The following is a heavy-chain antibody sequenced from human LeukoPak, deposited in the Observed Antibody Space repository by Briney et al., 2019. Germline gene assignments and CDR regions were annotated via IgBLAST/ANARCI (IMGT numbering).Heavy chain of an antibody. CDR3: ARDQSSGWTYYFDY. D-gene: IGHD6-19*01. CDR1: GSSISSGSYY. CDR2: IYTSGST. Sequence: SQTLSLTCTVSGSSISSGSYYWSWIRQPAGKGLEWIGRIYTSGSTNYNPSLKSRVTISVDTSKNQFSLKLSSVTAADTAVYYCARDQSSGWTYYFDYWGQGTLVTVSS. V-gene: IGHV4-61*02. J-gene: IGHJ4*02.